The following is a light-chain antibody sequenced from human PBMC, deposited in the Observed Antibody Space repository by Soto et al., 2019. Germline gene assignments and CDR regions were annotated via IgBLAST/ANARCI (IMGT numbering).Light chain of an antibody. CDR2: AAS. J-gene: IGKJ1*01. CDR1: QGISSY. V-gene: IGKV1-9*01. CDR3: QQLNSYPVT. Sequence: DIPLTQSPSFLSASVGDRVTITCRASQGISSYFAWYQQKPGKAPKLLIYAASTLQSGVPSRFSGSGSGTEFTLTISSLQPEDFATYYCQQLNSYPVTFGQVTKVEIK.